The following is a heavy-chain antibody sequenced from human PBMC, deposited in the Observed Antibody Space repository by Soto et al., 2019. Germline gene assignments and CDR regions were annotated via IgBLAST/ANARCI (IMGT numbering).Heavy chain of an antibody. Sequence: QITLKESGPTLVKPTQTLTLTCTFSGFSLSTSGVGVGWIRQPPGKALEWLALIYWDDDKRYSPSLKSRLTITKDTSKNQVVLTMTNMDPVDTATYYCAHRVSCDLFNWFDPWGQGTLVTVSS. V-gene: IGHV2-5*02. CDR1: GFSLSTSGVG. J-gene: IGHJ5*02. CDR2: IYWDDDK. CDR3: AHRVSCDLFNWFDP. D-gene: IGHD2-21*01.